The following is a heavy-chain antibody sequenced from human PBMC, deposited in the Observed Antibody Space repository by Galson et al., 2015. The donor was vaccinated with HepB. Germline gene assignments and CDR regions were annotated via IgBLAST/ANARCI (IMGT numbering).Heavy chain of an antibody. J-gene: IGHJ4*02. CDR2: ISYSGTT. D-gene: IGHD1-1*01. CDR3: ARHRGGPTTWASPYYFDY. CDR1: GGSISNSNYY. Sequence: ETLSLTCTVSGGSISNSNYYWGWIRQPPGEGLEWIGSISYSGTTYYNPSLRSRVTVSVDTSKNQFSLELSSVTAADTTVYYCARHRGGPTTWASPYYFDYWGQGTLVTVSS. V-gene: IGHV4-39*01.